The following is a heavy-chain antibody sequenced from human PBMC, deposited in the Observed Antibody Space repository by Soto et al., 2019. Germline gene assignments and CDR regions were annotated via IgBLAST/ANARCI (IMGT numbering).Heavy chain of an antibody. V-gene: IGHV3-23*01. CDR3: AKVPYYYDSSAPGPIDY. D-gene: IGHD3-22*01. J-gene: IGHJ4*02. CDR2: ISGSGGST. Sequence: GGSLRLSCAASGFTFSSYAMSWVRQAPGKGLEWVSAISGSGGSTYYADSVKGRFTISRDNSKNTLYLQMNSLRAEDTAVYYCAKVPYYYDSSAPGPIDYWGQGTLVTVSS. CDR1: GFTFSSYA.